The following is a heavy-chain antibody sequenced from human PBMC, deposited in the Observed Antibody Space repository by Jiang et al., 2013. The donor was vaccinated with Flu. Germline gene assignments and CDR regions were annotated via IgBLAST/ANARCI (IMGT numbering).Heavy chain of an antibody. D-gene: IGHD5-12*01. CDR1: GFSLSTSGMC. CDR3: ARIRREWLRVGYYYYGMDV. Sequence: KPTQTLTLTCTFSGFSLSTSGMCVSWIRQPPGKALEWLARIDWDDDKYYSTSLKTRLTISKDTSKNQVVLTMTNMDPVDTATYYCARIRREWLRVGYYYYGMDVWGKGTTVTVSS. J-gene: IGHJ6*04. CDR2: IDWDDDK. V-gene: IGHV2-70*11.